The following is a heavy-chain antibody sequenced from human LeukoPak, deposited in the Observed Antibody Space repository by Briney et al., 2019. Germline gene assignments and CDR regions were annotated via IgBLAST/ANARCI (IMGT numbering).Heavy chain of an antibody. Sequence: SVKVSCKASGGTFSSYAISWVQQAPGQGLEWMGGIIPIFGTANYAQKFQGRVTITADESTSTAYMELSSLRSEDTAVYYCARDEYSSRGTNYWGQGTLVTVSS. V-gene: IGHV1-69*13. CDR2: IIPIFGTA. D-gene: IGHD6-13*01. CDR1: GGTFSSYA. J-gene: IGHJ4*02. CDR3: ARDEYSSRGTNY.